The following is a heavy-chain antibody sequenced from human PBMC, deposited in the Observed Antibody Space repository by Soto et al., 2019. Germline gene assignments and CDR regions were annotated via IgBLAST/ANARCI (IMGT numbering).Heavy chain of an antibody. J-gene: IGHJ4*02. CDR2: IYYSGST. Sequence: SETLSLTCTFSVGSISSGDYYCSWIRQPPGKGLEWIGYIYYSGSTYYNPSLKSRVTISVDTSKNQFSLKLSSVTAADTAVYYCDRDGTATTLVTYWGQGTLVSVSS. D-gene: IGHD1-7*01. CDR1: VGSISSGDYY. CDR3: DRDGTATTLVTY. V-gene: IGHV4-30-4*01.